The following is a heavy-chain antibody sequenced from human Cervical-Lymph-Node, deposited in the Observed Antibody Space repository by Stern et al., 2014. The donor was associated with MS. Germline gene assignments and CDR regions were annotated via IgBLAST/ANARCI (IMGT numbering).Heavy chain of an antibody. J-gene: IGHJ2*01. CDR3: ARDYPVHFSQYLPPDWHLDF. V-gene: IGHV4-61*02. D-gene: IGHD2/OR15-2a*01. CDR1: GGSISSGSYY. CDR2: IYTGGNP. Sequence: QMQLQESGPGLVRPSQTLSLTCSVSGGSISSGSYYWTWIRQPAGKGLEWMGHIYTGGNPKSHPSLKGRVAISMDTSQNQLSLKLSSVTAADTAVYFCARDYPVHFSQYLPPDWHLDFWGRGTLVVVSS.